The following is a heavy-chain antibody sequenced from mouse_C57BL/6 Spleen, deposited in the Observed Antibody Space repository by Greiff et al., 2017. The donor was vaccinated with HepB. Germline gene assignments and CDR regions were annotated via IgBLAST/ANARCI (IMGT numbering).Heavy chain of an antibody. CDR3: AREGYGDYDWFAY. D-gene: IGHD2-4*01. J-gene: IGHJ3*01. Sequence: EVQRVESGGGLVKPGGSLKLSCAASGFTFSDYGMHWVRQAPEKGLEWVAYISSGSSTIYYADTVKGRFTISRDNAKNTLFLQMTSLRSEDTAMYYCAREGYGDYDWFAYWGQGTLVTVSA. V-gene: IGHV5-17*01. CDR1: GFTFSDYG. CDR2: ISSGSSTI.